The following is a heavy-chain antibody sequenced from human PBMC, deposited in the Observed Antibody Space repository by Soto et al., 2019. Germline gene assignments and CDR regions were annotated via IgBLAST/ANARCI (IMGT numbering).Heavy chain of an antibody. CDR3: ARDVQQLASY. J-gene: IGHJ4*02. CDR2: ISGTSSYI. V-gene: IGHV3-11*06. D-gene: IGHD6-13*01. CDR1: GFTFSDYY. Sequence: GGSLRLSCAASGFTFSDYYMSWIRQAPGKGLEWVSYISGTSSYINYADSVKGRFTISRDNAKNSLYLQMNSLRAEDTAVYYCARDVQQLASYWGQGTLVTVSS.